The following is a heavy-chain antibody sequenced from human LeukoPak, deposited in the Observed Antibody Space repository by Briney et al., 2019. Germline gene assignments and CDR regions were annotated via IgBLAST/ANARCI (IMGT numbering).Heavy chain of an antibody. D-gene: IGHD4-23*01. CDR2: ISASSGHT. CDR3: AKDYGGYPLDY. Sequence: GGSLRLSCAASGFTFTRYAMSWVRQAPGKGLEWVSVISASSGHTDYADSVKGRFTISRDNSKNTFYLQMNSLRAEDTAVYYCAKDYGGYPLDYWGQGTLVTVSS. V-gene: IGHV3-23*01. J-gene: IGHJ4*02. CDR1: GFTFTRYA.